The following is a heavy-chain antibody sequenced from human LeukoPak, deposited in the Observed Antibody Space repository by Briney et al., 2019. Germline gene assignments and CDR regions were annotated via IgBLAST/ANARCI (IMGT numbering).Heavy chain of an antibody. CDR1: GYTFTSYD. CDR3: ARGPPNWGYDY. V-gene: IGHV1-8*01. D-gene: IGHD7-27*01. J-gene: IGHJ4*02. Sequence: ASVNVSCKASGYTFTSYDFNWVRQATGQRPEWMGWMSPNSGDTGYAQKFQDRVTMTRNTSISTAYMELSSLRSDDTAVYYCARGPPNWGYDYWGPGTLVTVSS. CDR2: MSPNSGDT.